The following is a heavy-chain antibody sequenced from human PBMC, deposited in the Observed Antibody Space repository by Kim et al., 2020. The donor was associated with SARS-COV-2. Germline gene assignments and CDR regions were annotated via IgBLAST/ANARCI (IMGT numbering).Heavy chain of an antibody. D-gene: IGHD4-4*01. CDR2: VFHRGST. J-gene: IGHJ2*01. Sequence: SETLSLTCNVSGGSISSHYWSWIRQPPGKGPEWIGYVFHRGSTKYNPSLKSRVTISVDTSKNQFSLKLSSVTAADTAVYYCARNDRSTVLWYFDLWGRGT. CDR3: ARNDRSTVLWYFDL. V-gene: IGHV4-59*11. CDR1: GGSISSHY.